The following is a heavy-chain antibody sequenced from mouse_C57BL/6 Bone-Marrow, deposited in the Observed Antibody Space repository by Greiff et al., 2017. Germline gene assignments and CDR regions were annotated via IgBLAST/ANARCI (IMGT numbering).Heavy chain of an antibody. Sequence: EVKLVESGGGLVKPGGSLKLSCAASGFTFSSYAMSWVRQTPEKRLEWVATISDGGSYTYYPDNVKGRFTISRDNAKNNLYLQMSHLKSEDTAMYYCARASDGYYWYFDVWGTGTTVTVSS. D-gene: IGHD2-3*01. V-gene: IGHV5-4*03. CDR2: ISDGGSYT. CDR1: GFTFSSYA. CDR3: ARASDGYYWYFDV. J-gene: IGHJ1*03.